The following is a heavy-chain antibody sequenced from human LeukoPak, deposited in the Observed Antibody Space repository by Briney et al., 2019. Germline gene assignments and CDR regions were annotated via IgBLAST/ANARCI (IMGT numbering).Heavy chain of an antibody. CDR3: ARASKWLVNDY. Sequence: SETLSLTCTVSGGSISSYYWSWIRQPPGKGLEWIGEINHSGSTNYNPSLKSRVTISVDTSKNQFSLKLSSVTAADTAVYYCARASKWLVNDYWGQGTLVTVSS. D-gene: IGHD6-19*01. CDR1: GGSISSYY. V-gene: IGHV4-34*01. J-gene: IGHJ4*02. CDR2: INHSGST.